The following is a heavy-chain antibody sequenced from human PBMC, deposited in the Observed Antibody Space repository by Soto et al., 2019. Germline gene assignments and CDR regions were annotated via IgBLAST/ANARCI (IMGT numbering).Heavy chain of an antibody. J-gene: IGHJ4*02. CDR1: GDTFSFYT. CDR2: IIPMVCMA. Sequence: QVQLVQSGAEVKKPGSSVRLSCTASGDTFSFYTISWVRQAPGQGPEWMGRIIPMVCMADYPQKFQGRVTISADKSTSTAYMVLSSLRSDDTAVYFCATNYGSGSTHFDYWGQGTLVTVSS. V-gene: IGHV1-69*02. D-gene: IGHD3-10*01. CDR3: ATNYGSGSTHFDY.